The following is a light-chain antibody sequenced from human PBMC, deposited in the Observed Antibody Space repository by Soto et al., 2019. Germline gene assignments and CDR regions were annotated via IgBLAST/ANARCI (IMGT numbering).Light chain of an antibody. CDR3: QHRSIWPVS. V-gene: IGKV3-11*01. J-gene: IGKJ5*01. CDR1: QNIISN. Sequence: EIVMTQSPATLSVSPGERATLSCRASQNIISNLAWYQQKPGQAPRLLMYGASSRATGIPDRFSGSGSGTDFTLTISSLEPEDFGVYYCQHRSIWPVSFGQGTRLEI. CDR2: GAS.